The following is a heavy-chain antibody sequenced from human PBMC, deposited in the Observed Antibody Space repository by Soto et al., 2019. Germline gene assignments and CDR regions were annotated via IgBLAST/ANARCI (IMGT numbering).Heavy chain of an antibody. CDR3: AMGFTGSAGRFDP. V-gene: IGHV5-51*01. CDR1: GYKFATYW. CDR2: IYPGDSET. J-gene: IGHJ5*02. Sequence: PGEYLKMSCKGSGYKFATYWIAWVRQMPGRGLEWMGIIYPGDSETIYSSSFGGHFTISADKSLNTAHLQWDRLTASCSAIYYCAMGFTGSAGRFDPWGQGTV. D-gene: IGHD3-16*01.